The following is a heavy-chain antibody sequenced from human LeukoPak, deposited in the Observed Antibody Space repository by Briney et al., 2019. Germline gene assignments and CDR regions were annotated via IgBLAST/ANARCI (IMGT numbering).Heavy chain of an antibody. CDR2: ISSSSSTI. V-gene: IGHV3-48*04. Sequence: PGGSLRLSCAASGFTFSSYSMNWVRQAPGKGLEWVSYISSSSSTIYYADSVKGRFTISRDNAKNSLYLQMNSLRAEDTAVYYCAGVAQYYDSSGHPWGQGTLVTVSS. D-gene: IGHD3-22*01. CDR3: AGVAQYYDSSGHP. CDR1: GFTFSSYS. J-gene: IGHJ5*02.